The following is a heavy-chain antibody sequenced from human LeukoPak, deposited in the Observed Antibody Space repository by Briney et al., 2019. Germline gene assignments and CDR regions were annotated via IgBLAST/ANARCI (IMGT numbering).Heavy chain of an antibody. CDR2: IYYSGST. D-gene: IGHD3-10*01. CDR3: ARRVTMVRGVITNNWFDP. CDR1: GGSISSYY. V-gene: IGHV4-59*08. Sequence: SETLSLTCTVSGGSISSYYWSWIRQPPGKGLEWIGYIYYSGSTNYNPSLKGRVTISVDTSKNQFSLKLSSVTAADTAVYYCARRVTMVRGVITNNWFDPWGQGTLVTVSS. J-gene: IGHJ5*02.